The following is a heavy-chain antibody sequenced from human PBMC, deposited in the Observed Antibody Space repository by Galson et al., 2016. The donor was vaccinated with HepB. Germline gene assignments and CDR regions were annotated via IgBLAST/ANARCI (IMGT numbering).Heavy chain of an antibody. J-gene: IGHJ4*02. CDR1: GFTVSSNN. CDR3: ARGPDYGDWVDFLDC. CDR2: IKQDGTE. D-gene: IGHD4-17*01. Sequence: SLRLSCAASGFTVSSNNMDWVRQAPGKGLEWVANIKQDGTENYVDSVKGRFTISRDNAKNSLYLQMNSLRAEDTAAYYCARGPDYGDWVDFLDCWGQGTLVTVSS. V-gene: IGHV3-7*04.